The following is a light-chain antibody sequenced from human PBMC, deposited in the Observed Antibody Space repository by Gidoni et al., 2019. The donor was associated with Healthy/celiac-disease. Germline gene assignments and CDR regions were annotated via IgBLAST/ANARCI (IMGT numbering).Light chain of an antibody. CDR1: KSVSSSY. CDR2: GAS. Sequence: EIVLTQSPGTLSLSPGERATLACRASKSVSSSYLAWYQQKPGQAPRLLIYGASSRATGIPARFSGSGSGTDFTLTISRLEPEDFAVYYCQQYGSSPPLTFGQGTRLEIK. V-gene: IGKV3-20*01. J-gene: IGKJ5*01. CDR3: QQYGSSPPLT.